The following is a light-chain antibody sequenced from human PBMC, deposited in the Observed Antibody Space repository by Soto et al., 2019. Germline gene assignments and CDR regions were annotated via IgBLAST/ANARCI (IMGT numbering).Light chain of an antibody. J-gene: IGLJ1*01. V-gene: IGLV1-40*01. CDR1: SSNIGAGYD. CDR3: QSYDTSLSGYV. CDR2: GNS. Sequence: QSVLTQPPSASGTPGQRVTISCTGSSSNIGAGYDVHWYQQLPGTAPKLLIHGNSNRPSGVPDRFSGSKSGTSASLALTGVQAEDEADYYCQSYDTSLSGYVFGTGTKVTVL.